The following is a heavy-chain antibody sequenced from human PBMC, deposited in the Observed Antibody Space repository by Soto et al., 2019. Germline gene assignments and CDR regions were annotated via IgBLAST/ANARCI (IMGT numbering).Heavy chain of an antibody. CDR3: AKDRTIAAAGTWGMDV. V-gene: IGHV3-23*01. CDR2: ISGSGGST. CDR1: GFTFSSYA. D-gene: IGHD6-13*01. Sequence: EVPLLESGGGLVQPGGSLRLSCAASGFTFSSYAMSWVRQAPGKGLEWVSAISGSGGSTYYADSVKGRFTISRDNSKNPLYLQMNSLRAEDTAVYYCAKDRTIAAAGTWGMDVWGQGTTVTVSS. J-gene: IGHJ6*02.